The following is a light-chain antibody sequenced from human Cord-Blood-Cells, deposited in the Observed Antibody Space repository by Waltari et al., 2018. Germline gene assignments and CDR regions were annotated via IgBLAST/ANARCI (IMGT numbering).Light chain of an antibody. CDR2: EGS. Sequence: QSALTQPASVSGSPGQSITISCTGTSSDVGSYNLVSWYQQHPGKAPKLMIYEGSKRPSGVSNRFSGSKSGNTASLTISGRQAEDEADYYCGSYAGSSTGVFGGGTKLTVL. CDR1: SSDVGSYNL. J-gene: IGLJ3*02. CDR3: GSYAGSSTGV. V-gene: IGLV2-23*01.